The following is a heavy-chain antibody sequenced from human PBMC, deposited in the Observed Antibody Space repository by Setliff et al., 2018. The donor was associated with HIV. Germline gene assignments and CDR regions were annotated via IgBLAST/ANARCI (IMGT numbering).Heavy chain of an antibody. D-gene: IGHD3-10*01. CDR2: IYHSGST. Sequence: SETLSLTCALSGYSISNGYYWGWIRQPSGKGLEWIGSIYHSGSTFYNPSLRSRVNISVDTSQDQFSLRLTSVTAADTAVYYCAARNSGNPTRHFDYWGQGTLVTVSS. V-gene: IGHV4-38-2*01. CDR1: GYSISNGYY. J-gene: IGHJ4*02. CDR3: AARNSGNPTRHFDY.